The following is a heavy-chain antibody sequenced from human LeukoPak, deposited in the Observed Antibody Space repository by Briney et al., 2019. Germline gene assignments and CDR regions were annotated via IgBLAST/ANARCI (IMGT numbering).Heavy chain of an antibody. CDR2: INYSGTT. CDR3: ARLRDGRWLLEY. D-gene: IGHD5-24*01. CDR1: GGSISSSGYY. V-gene: IGHV4-39*01. Sequence: PSETLSLTCTAFGGSISSSGYYWGWIRQPPGKGLEWIASINYSGTTYYNPSLKSRVTISEDRSKNQFSLKLSSVTAADTAVYYCARLRDGRWLLEYWGQGTLVTVSS. J-gene: IGHJ4*02.